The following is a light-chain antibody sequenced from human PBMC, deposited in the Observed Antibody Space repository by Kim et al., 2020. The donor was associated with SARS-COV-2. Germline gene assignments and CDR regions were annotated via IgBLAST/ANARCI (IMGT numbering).Light chain of an antibody. CDR1: QGIRND. J-gene: IGKJ2*01. Sequence: SASLGDSVTITCRASQGIRNDLGWYQQKPGKAPKLLLYAASSLQSGVPSRFSGSGSGTDFTLTISSLQPEDFATYYCLQDYIYPYTFGQGTKLEI. CDR2: AAS. V-gene: IGKV1-6*01. CDR3: LQDYIYPYT.